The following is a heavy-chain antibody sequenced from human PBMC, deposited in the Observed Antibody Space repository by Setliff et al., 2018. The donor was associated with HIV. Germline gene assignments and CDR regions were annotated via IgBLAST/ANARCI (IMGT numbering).Heavy chain of an antibody. CDR1: GFVFNNYV. D-gene: IGHD3-3*01. CDR2: ISIDGSDT. CDR3: ARGDHDVWGDYSNFFDS. Sequence: PGGSLRLSCVASGFVFNNYVFTWIRQAPGKGLEWVAVISIDGSDTFYSDSVKGRFTISRDSSKKTLYLQMNRLRSEDTAVYYCARGDHDVWGDYSNFFDSWGQGTLVTVSS. V-gene: IGHV3-30*03. J-gene: IGHJ5*01.